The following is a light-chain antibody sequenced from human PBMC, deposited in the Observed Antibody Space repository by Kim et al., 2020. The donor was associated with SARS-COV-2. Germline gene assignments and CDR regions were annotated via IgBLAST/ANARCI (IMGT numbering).Light chain of an antibody. J-gene: IGLJ3*02. CDR1: KIGRKS. Sequence: PGEPAKITWEGEKIGRKSVHWYQQKPSRAPVLVISYDSDRPSGIPERFSGSNAGNPATLTISRVEAGDEADYFFQVWDSITNHRVFGGGTQLTVL. CDR2: YDS. CDR3: QVWDSITNHRV. V-gene: IGLV3-21*01.